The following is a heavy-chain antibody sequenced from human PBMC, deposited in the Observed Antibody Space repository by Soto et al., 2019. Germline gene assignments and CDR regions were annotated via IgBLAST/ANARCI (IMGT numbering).Heavy chain of an antibody. CDR2: INHSGST. D-gene: IGHD2-8*02. Sequence: LSETLSLTCAVYGGSFSGYYWSWIRQPPGKGLEWIGEINHSGSTNYNPSLKSRVTISVDTSKNQFSLKLTSVTAADTAVYYCARDKITGLFDYWGQGTLVTVSS. CDR3: ARDKITGLFDY. V-gene: IGHV4-34*01. CDR1: GGSFSGYY. J-gene: IGHJ4*02.